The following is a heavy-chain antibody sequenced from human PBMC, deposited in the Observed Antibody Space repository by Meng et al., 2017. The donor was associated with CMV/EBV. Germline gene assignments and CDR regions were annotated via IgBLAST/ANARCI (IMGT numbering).Heavy chain of an antibody. Sequence: ASVKVSCKASGYTFTGYYMHWVRQAPGQGLEWMGWINPNSGGTNYARKFQGRVTMTRDTSISTAYMELSRLRSDDTAVYYCARWGGTYRLALGYFDYWGQGTLVTVSS. J-gene: IGHJ4*02. D-gene: IGHD6-19*01. CDR3: ARWGGTYRLALGYFDY. V-gene: IGHV1-2*02. CDR1: GYTFTGYY. CDR2: INPNSGGT.